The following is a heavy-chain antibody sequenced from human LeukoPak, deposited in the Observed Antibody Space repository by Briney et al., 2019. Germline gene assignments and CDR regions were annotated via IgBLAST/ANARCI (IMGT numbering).Heavy chain of an antibody. CDR1: EFTFSSYS. V-gene: IGHV3-21*01. CDR3: ARCKGGDCYSSYYYYGMDV. Sequence: GGSLRLSCAASEFTFSSYSMNWVRQAPGKGLEWVSFISTSSIYIYYADSVKGRFTISRDNAKNSLYLQMNSLRAEDTAVYYCARCKGGDCYSSYYYYGMDVWGQGTAVTVSS. J-gene: IGHJ6*02. D-gene: IGHD2-21*02. CDR2: ISTSSIYI.